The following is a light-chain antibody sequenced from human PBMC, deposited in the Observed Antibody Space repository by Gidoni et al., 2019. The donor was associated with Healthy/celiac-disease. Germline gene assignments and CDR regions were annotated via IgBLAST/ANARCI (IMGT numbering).Light chain of an antibody. CDR3: QQYNHWPMYT. J-gene: IGKJ2*01. V-gene: IGKV3-15*01. CDR2: VAS. CDR1: QSVSSN. Sequence: EIVGTQSPATLSVSPGERATLSCSASQSVSSNLAWYQQKTGQAPRLLIYVASTRATGIPARFSGSGSATEFTLTISSLQSEGCAVYYCQQYNHWPMYTFGQGTKLEIK.